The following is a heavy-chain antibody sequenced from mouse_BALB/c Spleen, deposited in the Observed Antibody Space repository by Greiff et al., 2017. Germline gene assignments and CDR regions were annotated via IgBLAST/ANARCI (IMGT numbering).Heavy chain of an antibody. CDR3: ARGGYYAGFAY. CDR1: GYSITSDYA. D-gene: IGHD2-3*01. CDR2: ISYSGST. J-gene: IGHJ3*01. Sequence: EVQLQESGPGLVKPSQSLSLTCTVTGYSITSDYAWNWIRQFPGNKLEWMGYISYSGSTSYNPSLKSRISITRDTSKNQFFLQLNSVTTEDTATYYCARGGYYAGFAYWGQGTLVTVSA. V-gene: IGHV3-2*02.